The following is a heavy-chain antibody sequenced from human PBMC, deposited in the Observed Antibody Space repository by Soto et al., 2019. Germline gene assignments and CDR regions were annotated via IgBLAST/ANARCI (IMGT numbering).Heavy chain of an antibody. J-gene: IGHJ4*02. V-gene: IGHV1-18*01. D-gene: IGHD5-18*01. CDR1: GYTFTSFS. Sequence: QVQLLQSGAEVRKPGASVNVSCKASGYTFTSFSMRWVRQAPGQGLEWMGWISPYNDNTYYAQKFQGRVTFTTDTYTSTAYMELRSLSSDDTAVYYCARQKAYSYAGMDNWGQGTLVSVAS. CDR2: ISPYNDNT. CDR3: ARQKAYSYAGMDN.